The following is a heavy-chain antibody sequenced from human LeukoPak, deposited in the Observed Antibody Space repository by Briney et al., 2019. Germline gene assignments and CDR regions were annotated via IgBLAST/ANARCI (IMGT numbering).Heavy chain of an antibody. J-gene: IGHJ4*02. Sequence: SETLSLTCTVSGGSISSGSYYWSWIRQPAGKGLEWIVRIDTVGSTNYNPSLKSRVTISVDTSKNQFSLKLSSVTAADTAVYYCARHHPGAMPRDITSNTAFDYWGQGTLVTVSS. D-gene: IGHD3-16*01. CDR2: IDTVGST. CDR3: ARHHPGAMPRDITSNTAFDY. CDR1: GGSISSGSYY. V-gene: IGHV4-61*02.